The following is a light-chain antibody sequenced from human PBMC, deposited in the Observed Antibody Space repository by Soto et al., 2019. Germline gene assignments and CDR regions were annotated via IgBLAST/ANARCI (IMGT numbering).Light chain of an antibody. CDR1: QSVSSY. J-gene: IGKJ4*01. CDR2: DAS. CDR3: QQRSNWQGAT. V-gene: IGKV3-11*01. Sequence: EIVVTQSPATLSLSPGERATLSCRASQSVSSYLAWYQQKPGQAPRLLIYDASNRATGIPARFSGSGSGTDFTRTISSLEPEDFAVYYCQQRSNWQGATFGGGTKVEIK.